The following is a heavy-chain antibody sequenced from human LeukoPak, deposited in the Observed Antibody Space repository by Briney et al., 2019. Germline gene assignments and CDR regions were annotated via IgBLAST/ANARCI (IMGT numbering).Heavy chain of an antibody. CDR1: GFTFTNYW. Sequence: GGSLRLSCAASGFTFTNYWMHWVRQAPGKGLVWVSRVLSDGSRISYADSVKGRFTISRDNSKNTLYLQMNSLRAEDTAVYYCVRGAYSSSWLNFDYWGQGTLVTVSS. V-gene: IGHV3-74*01. J-gene: IGHJ4*02. CDR2: VLSDGSRI. CDR3: VRGAYSSSWLNFDY. D-gene: IGHD6-13*01.